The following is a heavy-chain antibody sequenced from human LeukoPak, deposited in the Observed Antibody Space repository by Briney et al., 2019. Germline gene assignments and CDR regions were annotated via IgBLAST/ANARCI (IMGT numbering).Heavy chain of an antibody. J-gene: IGHJ4*02. D-gene: IGHD6-25*01. V-gene: IGHV1-18*01. Sequence: ASVKVSCKASGYTFTSYGISWLRQAPGQGLEWMGWISTYNGHTNYAQKLQGRVTMTTDTSTSTAYMELRSLRSDDTAVYYCARESAAALDSWGQGTLVTVSS. CDR3: ARESAAALDS. CDR2: ISTYNGHT. CDR1: GYTFTSYG.